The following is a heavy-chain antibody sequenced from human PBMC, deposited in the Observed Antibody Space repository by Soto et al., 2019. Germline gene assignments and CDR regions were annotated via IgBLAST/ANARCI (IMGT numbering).Heavy chain of an antibody. V-gene: IGHV4-34*01. J-gene: IGHJ5*02. D-gene: IGHD6-6*01. CDR3: ARGQKQYSSSSYWFDP. Sequence: PSETLSLTCAVYGGSFSGYYWSWIRQPPGKGLEWIGEINHSGSTNYNPSLKSRVTISVDTSKNQFSLKLSSVTAADTAVYYCARGQKQYSSSSYWFDPWGQGTLVTVSS. CDR2: INHSGST. CDR1: GGSFSGYY.